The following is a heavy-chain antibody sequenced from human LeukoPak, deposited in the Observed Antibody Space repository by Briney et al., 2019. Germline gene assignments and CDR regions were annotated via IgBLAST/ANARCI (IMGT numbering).Heavy chain of an antibody. J-gene: IGHJ4*01. D-gene: IGHD1-1*01. CDR3: ARDLSGHWTYDY. V-gene: IGHV3-30*03. Sequence: GRCLRLSCPATGFIFSNYSVHWVRQAPCKGLEWVEVISLDGNNEYYADSVKGRFSLSRDNSMNTLYLQLNSLRTEDTAMYYCARDLSGHWTYDYWGQGTLVTVSS. CDR1: GFIFSNYS. CDR2: ISLDGNNE.